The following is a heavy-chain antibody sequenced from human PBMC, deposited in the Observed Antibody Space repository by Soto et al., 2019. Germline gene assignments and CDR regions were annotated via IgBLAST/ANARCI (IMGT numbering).Heavy chain of an antibody. CDR2: IPQEGSDG. Sequence: PGGSLRLSCEVSGFTLSMYSMTWVRQAPGKGLEWVAKIPQEGSDGHYVDSVKGRFTISRDNSKNTLYLQMNSLRAEDTAVYYCARPYTAMAVYGMDVWGQGTTVTVSS. CDR1: GFTLSMYS. CDR3: ARPYTAMAVYGMDV. J-gene: IGHJ6*02. V-gene: IGHV3-7*01. D-gene: IGHD5-18*01.